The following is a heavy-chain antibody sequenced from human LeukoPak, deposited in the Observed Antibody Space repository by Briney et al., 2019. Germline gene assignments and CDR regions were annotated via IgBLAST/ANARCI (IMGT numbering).Heavy chain of an antibody. CDR1: GYIFTDYY. V-gene: IGHV1-2*02. D-gene: IGHD3-10*01. CDR2: INPNSGGT. CDR3: ARGMPVWFGEFNRFDP. Sequence: GASVKVSCKASGYIFTDYYMYWVRQAPGQGPEWMGWINPNSGGTNYAQKFQGRVTITRNTSISTAYMELSSLRSEDTAVYYCARGMPVWFGEFNRFDPWGQGTLVTVSS. J-gene: IGHJ5*02.